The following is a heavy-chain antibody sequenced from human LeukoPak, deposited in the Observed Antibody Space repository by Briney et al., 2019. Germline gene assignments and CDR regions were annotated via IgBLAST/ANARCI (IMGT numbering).Heavy chain of an antibody. CDR2: IIPIFGTA. V-gene: IGHV1-69*13. CDR3: ASRHSSSSFYYYMDV. Sequence: ASVKVSCKASGGTFSSYAISWVRQAPGQGLEWMGGIIPIFGTADYAQKFQGRVTITADESTSTAYMELSSLRSEDTAVYYCASRHSSSSFYYYMDVWGKGTTVTVSS. J-gene: IGHJ6*03. D-gene: IGHD6-6*01. CDR1: GGTFSSYA.